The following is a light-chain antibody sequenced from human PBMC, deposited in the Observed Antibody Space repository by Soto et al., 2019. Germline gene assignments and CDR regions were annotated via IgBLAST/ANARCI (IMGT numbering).Light chain of an antibody. V-gene: IGKV1-17*01. J-gene: IGKJ2*01. CDR2: AAS. CDR1: QGIRSD. Sequence: DIQMTQSPSSLSASVGDRVTITCRASQGIRSDLGWYQQKPGKAPKHLIHAASSLQSGVPSRFSGSGSGTEFTLTISSLQPEDFATYYCLQHNSYPPDTFGQGTKLEIK. CDR3: LQHNSYPPDT.